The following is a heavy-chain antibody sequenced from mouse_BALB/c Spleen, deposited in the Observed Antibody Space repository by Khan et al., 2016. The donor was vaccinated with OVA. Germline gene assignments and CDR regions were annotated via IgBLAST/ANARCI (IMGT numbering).Heavy chain of an antibody. CDR3: TRLAYYYDSEGFAY. CDR1: GFTFRTYG. J-gene: IGHJ3*01. Sequence: EVALVASGGDLVKPGGSLKLSCAASGFTFRTYGMSLVRPAPDKRLEWVATVTTGGSYTYYPDSVTGRFTISRATAKNTLYLPMSGLRSEDTAMFYCTRLAYYYDSEGFAYWGQGTLVTVSA. V-gene: IGHV5-6*01. CDR2: VTTGGSYT. D-gene: IGHD1-1*01.